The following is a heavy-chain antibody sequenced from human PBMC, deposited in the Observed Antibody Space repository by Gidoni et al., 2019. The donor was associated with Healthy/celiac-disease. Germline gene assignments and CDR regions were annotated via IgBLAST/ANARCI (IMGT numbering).Heavy chain of an antibody. V-gene: IGHV4-39*01. CDR3: ARQGSGWYVVY. CDR1: GGSISSSSYY. D-gene: IGHD6-19*01. CDR2: IYYSGRT. J-gene: IGHJ4*02. Sequence: QLQLQESGPGLVKPSETLSLTCTVSGGSISSSSYYWGWIRQPPGKGLEWIGSIYYSGRTYYNPSLKSRVTISVDTSKNQFSLKLSSVTAADTAVYYCARQGSGWYVVYWGQGTLVTVSS.